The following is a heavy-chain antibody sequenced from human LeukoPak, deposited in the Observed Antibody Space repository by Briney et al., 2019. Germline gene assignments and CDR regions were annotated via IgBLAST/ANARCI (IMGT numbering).Heavy chain of an antibody. CDR3: AELGITMIGGV. D-gene: IGHD3-10*02. Sequence: GGTLRLSCAASGFTFSSYEVNWVRQAPGKGLGWVSYISSSGSTIYYADSVKGRFTISRDNAKNSLYLQMNSLRAEDTAVYYCAELGITMIGGVWGKGTTVTISS. CDR1: GFTFSSYE. V-gene: IGHV3-48*03. J-gene: IGHJ6*04. CDR2: ISSSGSTI.